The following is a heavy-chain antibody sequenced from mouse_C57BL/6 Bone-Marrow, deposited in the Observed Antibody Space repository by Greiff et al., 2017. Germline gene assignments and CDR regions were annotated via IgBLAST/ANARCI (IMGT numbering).Heavy chain of an antibody. CDR2: IYPGDGDT. D-gene: IGHD4-1*01. Sequence: VMLVESGPELVKPGASVKISCKASGYAFSSSWMNWVKQRPGKGLEWIGRIYPGDGDTNYNGKFKGKATLTADKSSSTAYMQHSSLTSEDSAVYFCARETINWAMDYWGQGTSVTVSS. J-gene: IGHJ4*01. CDR3: ARETINWAMDY. CDR1: GYAFSSSW. V-gene: IGHV1-82*01.